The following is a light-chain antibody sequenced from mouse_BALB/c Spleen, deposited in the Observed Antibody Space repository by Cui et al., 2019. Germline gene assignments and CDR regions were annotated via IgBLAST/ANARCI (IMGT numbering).Light chain of an antibody. CDR1: SSVSY. J-gene: IGKJ5*01. CDR3: QQWSSNPLT. Sequence: QLVLTQSPALMSASPGEKVTMTCSASSSVSYMYWYQQKPRSSPKPWIYLTSNLASGVPARFSGSGSGTSYSLTISSMEAEDAATYYCQQWSSNPLTFGAGTKLGLK. CDR2: LTS. V-gene: IGKV4-68*01.